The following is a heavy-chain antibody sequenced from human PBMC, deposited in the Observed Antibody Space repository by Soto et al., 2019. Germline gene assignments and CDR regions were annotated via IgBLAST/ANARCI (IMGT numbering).Heavy chain of an antibody. V-gene: IGHV4-34*01. CDR1: GGSFSGHY. J-gene: IGHJ4*02. CDR3: ARTRDDCGGDCGLDY. Sequence: SETLSLTCAVYGGSFSGHYWSWIRQPPGKGLEWIGEINHSGSTNYNPSLKSRVTISVDTSKNQFSLKLSSVTAADTAVCYCARTRDDCGGDCGLDYWGQGTLVTV. D-gene: IGHD2-21*02. CDR2: INHSGST.